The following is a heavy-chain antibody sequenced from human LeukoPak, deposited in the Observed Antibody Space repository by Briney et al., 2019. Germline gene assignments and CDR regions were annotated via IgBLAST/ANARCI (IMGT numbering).Heavy chain of an antibody. J-gene: IGHJ4*02. D-gene: IGHD6-19*01. CDR1: GGTFSSYA. CDR2: IIPIFGTA. V-gene: IGHV1-69*05. CDR3: ARVDSSGWYSRVY. Sequence: ASVKVSCKASGGTFSSYAISWVRQAPGQGLEWMGGIIPIFGTANYAQKFQGRVTITTDESTSTAYMELSSLRSEDTAVYYCARVDSSGWYSRVYWGQGTLVTVSS.